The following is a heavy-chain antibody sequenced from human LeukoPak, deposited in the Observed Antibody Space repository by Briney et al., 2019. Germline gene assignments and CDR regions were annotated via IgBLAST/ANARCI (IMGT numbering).Heavy chain of an antibody. J-gene: IGHJ3*02. CDR1: GFSLSTSGVG. Sequence: SGPTLVKPTQTLTLTCTFSGFSLSTSGVGVGWIRQPPGKALEWLALIYWNDDKRYSPSLKSRLTITKDTSKNQVVLTMTNMDPVDTATYYCAHLAYSSSWYAILGPVVGDNAFDIWGQGTMVTVSS. CDR2: IYWNDDK. D-gene: IGHD6-13*01. V-gene: IGHV2-5*01. CDR3: AHLAYSSSWYAILGPVVGDNAFDI.